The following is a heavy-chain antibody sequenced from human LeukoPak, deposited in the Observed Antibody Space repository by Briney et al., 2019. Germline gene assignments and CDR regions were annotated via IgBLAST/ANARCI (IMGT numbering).Heavy chain of an antibody. CDR2: ISGSGVRT. Sequence: GGTLRLSCAASGFTFSSHGMNWVRQAPGKGLEWVSAISGSGVRTYYADSVRGRFTISRDNSKNTLYLQMHSLRAEDSAIYYCAKDLRGGNSFLIAFDIWGQGTMVTVSS. D-gene: IGHD4-23*01. V-gene: IGHV3-23*01. CDR3: AKDLRGGNSFLIAFDI. CDR1: GFTFSSHG. J-gene: IGHJ3*02.